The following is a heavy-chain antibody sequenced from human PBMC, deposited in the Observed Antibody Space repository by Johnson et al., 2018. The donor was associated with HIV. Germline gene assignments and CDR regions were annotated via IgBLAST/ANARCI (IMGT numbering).Heavy chain of an antibody. CDR1: EFTVSSSY. Sequence: VQLVESGGCLVQPGGSLRLSCAASEFTVSSSYMSWVRQAPGKGLAWVSVIYSGDSEYYADSVKGRFSISRDNSKNTLYLQMNSLRAEDTAVYYCARAYSYGVFDIGGQGTMVTVS. D-gene: IGHD5-18*01. V-gene: IGHV3-66*01. CDR3: ARAYSYGVFDI. J-gene: IGHJ3*02. CDR2: IYSGDSE.